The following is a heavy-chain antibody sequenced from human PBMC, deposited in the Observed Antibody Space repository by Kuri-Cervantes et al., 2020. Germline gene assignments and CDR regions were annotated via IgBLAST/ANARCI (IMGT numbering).Heavy chain of an antibody. CDR1: GFTFSTYW. CDR3: ARDLEDDSGGWYPIKLGAFDI. Sequence: GESLKISCAASGFTFSTYWMHWVRQAPGKGLVWVSRIKSDGSSTSYADSVKGRFTISRDNAKNTLYLQMNSLRAEDTAVYYCARDLEDDSGGWYPIKLGAFDIWGQGTMVTVSS. V-gene: IGHV3-74*01. D-gene: IGHD6-19*01. CDR2: IKSDGSST. J-gene: IGHJ3*02.